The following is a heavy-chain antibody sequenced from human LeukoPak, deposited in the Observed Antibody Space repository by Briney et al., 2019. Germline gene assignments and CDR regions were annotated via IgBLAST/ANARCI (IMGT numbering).Heavy chain of an antibody. CDR1: GFTFSSYA. D-gene: IGHD3-10*01. J-gene: IGHJ4*02. Sequence: GRSLRLSCAASGFTFSSYAMHWVRQAPGKGLEWVAVRSYDGSNKYYADSVKGRFTISRDNSKNTLYLQMNSLRAEDTAVYYCARDSQYYYGSGGDLDYWGQGTLVTVSS. CDR3: ARDSQYYYGSGGDLDY. CDR2: RSYDGSNK. V-gene: IGHV3-30*04.